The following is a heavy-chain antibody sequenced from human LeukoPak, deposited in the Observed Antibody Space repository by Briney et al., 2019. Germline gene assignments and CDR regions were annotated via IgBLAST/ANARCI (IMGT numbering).Heavy chain of an antibody. CDR3: ARDQFLDY. J-gene: IGHJ4*02. V-gene: IGHV3-11*01. CDR1: GFSFSDYY. CDR2: TSRGGSSK. Sequence: KPGGSLRLSCAASGFSFSDYYMSWIRQAPGKGLEWVSSTSRGGSSKYSADSVKGRFTISRDNTKNSLDLQMDSLRDEDTAVYYCARDQFLDYWGQGTLVTVSS.